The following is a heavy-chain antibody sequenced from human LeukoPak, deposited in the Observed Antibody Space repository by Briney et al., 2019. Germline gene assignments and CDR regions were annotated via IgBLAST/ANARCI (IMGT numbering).Heavy chain of an antibody. J-gene: IGHJ4*02. CDR2: IWYDGSNK. CDR1: GFTFSSYG. D-gene: IGHD3-22*01. Sequence: GGSLRLSCAASGFTFSSYGMHWVRQAPGKGLEWVAVIWYDGSNKYYADSVKGRFTISRDNSKNTLYLQMNSLRAEDTAVYYCAKDGRLYYYDSSGYHDYWGQGTLVTVSS. V-gene: IGHV3-33*06. CDR3: AKDGRLYYYDSSGYHDY.